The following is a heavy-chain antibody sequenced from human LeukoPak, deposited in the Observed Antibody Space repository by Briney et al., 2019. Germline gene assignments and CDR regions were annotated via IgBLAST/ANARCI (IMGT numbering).Heavy chain of an antibody. J-gene: IGHJ5*02. CDR1: GGSISSYY. D-gene: IGHD1-1*01. Sequence: NPSDTLSLTCTVSGGSISSYYWSWIRQPPGKGLEWIGEINHSGSTNYNPSLKSRVTISVDTSKNQFSLKLSSVTAADTAVYYCARGMWNRGWFDPWGQGTLVTVSS. CDR2: INHSGST. V-gene: IGHV4-34*01. CDR3: ARGMWNRGWFDP.